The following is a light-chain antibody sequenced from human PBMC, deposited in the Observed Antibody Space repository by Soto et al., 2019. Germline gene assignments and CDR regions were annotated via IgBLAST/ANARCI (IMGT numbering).Light chain of an antibody. CDR1: QSIFNY. Sequence: DIQMTQSPSSLSASVGDRVTITCRSSQSIFNYLNWYQQKPGKAPELLIYAVSSLQIGVPSRFAGSGSGTDFTLTITDLRPEDSATYYCQQTYSELVYTFGRGTKLEIK. J-gene: IGKJ2*01. CDR3: QQTYSELVYT. CDR2: AVS. V-gene: IGKV1-39*01.